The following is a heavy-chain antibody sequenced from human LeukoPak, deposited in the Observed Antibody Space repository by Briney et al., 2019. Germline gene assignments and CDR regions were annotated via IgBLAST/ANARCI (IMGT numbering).Heavy chain of an antibody. J-gene: IGHJ3*02. D-gene: IGHD6-13*01. V-gene: IGHV4-4*07. CDR2: IYTSGST. Sequence: SKTLSLTCTVSGGSISSYYWSWIRQPAGKGLEWIGRIYTSGSTNYNPSLKSRVTMSVDTSKNQFSLKLSSVTAADTAVYYCARDLGEMYSTHAFDIWGQGTMVTVSS. CDR3: ARDLGEMYSTHAFDI. CDR1: GGSISSYY.